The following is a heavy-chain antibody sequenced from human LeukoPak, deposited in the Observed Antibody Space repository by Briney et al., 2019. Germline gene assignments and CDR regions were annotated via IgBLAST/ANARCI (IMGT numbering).Heavy chain of an antibody. CDR1: GGSISSYY. J-gene: IGHJ4*02. CDR3: AGHHPRNTVDF. D-gene: IGHD2/OR15-2a*01. CDR2: ISDIGSI. V-gene: IGHV4-59*08. Sequence: SETLSLTCAVYGGSISSYYWSWIRQPPGKGLEWIAYISDIGSINYNPSLKSRVTILLDTSKNQFSLKLSSVTAADTAVYYCAGHHPRNTVDFWGQGTLVTVSS.